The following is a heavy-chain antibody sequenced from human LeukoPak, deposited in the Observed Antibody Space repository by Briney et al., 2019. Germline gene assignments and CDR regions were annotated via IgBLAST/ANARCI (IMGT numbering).Heavy chain of an antibody. CDR3: AREGVVVVAATTSNFDY. V-gene: IGHV3-23*01. D-gene: IGHD2-15*01. Sequence: PGGSLRLSCAASGFTFNTYAMSWVRQAPGKGLEWVSGISGRDGGTYYADSVKGRFTISRDNAKNSLYLQMNSLRAEDTAVYYCAREGVVVVAATTSNFDYWGQGTLVTVSS. CDR1: GFTFNTYA. J-gene: IGHJ4*02. CDR2: ISGRDGGT.